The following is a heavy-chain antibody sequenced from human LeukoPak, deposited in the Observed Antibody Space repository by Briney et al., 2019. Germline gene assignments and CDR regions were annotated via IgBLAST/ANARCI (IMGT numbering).Heavy chain of an antibody. V-gene: IGHV1-2*06. J-gene: IGHJ4*02. Sequence: ASVKVSCKASGYTFTGYYMHWVRQAPGQGLEWMGRINPNSGGTNYAQKFQGRVTMTRDTSISTAYMGLSRLRSDDTAVYYCARXXXYGXVDXDYXGQGTLVTV. CDR1: GYTFTGYY. CDR3: ARXXXYGXVDXDY. CDR2: INPNSGGT. D-gene: IGHD3-10*01.